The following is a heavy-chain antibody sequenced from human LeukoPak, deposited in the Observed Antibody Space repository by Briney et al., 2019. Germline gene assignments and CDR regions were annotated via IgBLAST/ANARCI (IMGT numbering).Heavy chain of an antibody. J-gene: IGHJ4*02. V-gene: IGHV1-2*02. CDR1: GYTFTGYY. Sequence: GASVKVSCKASGYTFTGYYMHWVRQAPGQGLEWMGWINPNSGGTNYAQKFQGGVTMTRDTSISTAYMELSRLRPDDTAVYYCARDLEGGSSPKYWGQGTLVTVSS. CDR2: INPNSGGT. CDR3: ARDLEGGSSPKY. D-gene: IGHD6-13*01.